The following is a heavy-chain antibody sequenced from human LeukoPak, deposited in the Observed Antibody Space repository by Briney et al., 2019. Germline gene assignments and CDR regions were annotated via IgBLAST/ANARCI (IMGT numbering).Heavy chain of an antibody. J-gene: IGHJ4*02. V-gene: IGHV3-48*04. CDR1: GLTFSSYS. Sequence: GGSLRLSCAASGLTFSSYSMNWVRQAPGKGLEWVSYISSSSSTIYYADSVKGRFTISRDNAKNSLYLQMNSLRAEDTAVYYCARDRSIPLDYWGQGTLVTVSS. D-gene: IGHD2-21*01. CDR3: ARDRSIPLDY. CDR2: ISSSSSTI.